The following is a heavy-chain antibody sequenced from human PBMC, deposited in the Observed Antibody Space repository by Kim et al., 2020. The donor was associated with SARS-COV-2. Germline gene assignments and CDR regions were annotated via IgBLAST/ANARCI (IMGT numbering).Heavy chain of an antibody. CDR2: ITPIDGFT. Sequence: ASVKVSCKASGYTFTSHKIHWVRQAPGQGLAWMGIITPIDGFTTYAQKLQGRVTMTSDTSTSTVTMELSSLRSGDTAVYFCARDNTDWSFDYWGQGTLVTVSS. J-gene: IGHJ4*02. CDR3: ARDNTDWSFDY. V-gene: IGHV1-46*01. CDR1: GYTFTSHK. D-gene: IGHD3-9*01.